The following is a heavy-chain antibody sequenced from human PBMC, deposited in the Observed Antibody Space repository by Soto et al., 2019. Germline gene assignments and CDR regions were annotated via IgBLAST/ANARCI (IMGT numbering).Heavy chain of an antibody. V-gene: IGHV1-69*13. J-gene: IGHJ6*02. CDR1: GGTFSSYA. Sequence: GASVKVSCKASGGTFSSYAISWVRQAPGQGLEWMGGIIPIFGTANYAQKFQGRVTITADESTSTAYMELSSLRSEDTAVYYSGSTNYNPSLKSRVTISVDTSKNQFSLKLSSVTAADTAVYYCARVGAGVLRFLEWYPTHYYYYGMDVWGQGTTVTVSS. CDR3: GSTNYNPSLKSRVTISVDTSKNQFSLKLSSVTAADTAVYYCARVGAGVLRFLEWYPTHYYYYGMDV. CDR2: IIPIFGTA. D-gene: IGHD3-10*01.